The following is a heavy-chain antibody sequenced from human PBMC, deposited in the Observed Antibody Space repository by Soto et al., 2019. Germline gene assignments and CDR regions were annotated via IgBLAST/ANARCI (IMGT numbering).Heavy chain of an antibody. J-gene: IGHJ3*02. CDR1: GYTFTGYY. CDR3: ARALWFGELLPAFDI. V-gene: IGHV1-2*04. Sequence: EASVKVSCKASGYTFTGYYMHWVRQAPGQGLEWMGWINPNSGGTNYAQKFQGWVTMTRDTSISTAYMELSRLRSDDTAVYYCARALWFGELLPAFDIWGQRIMVTVSS. CDR2: INPNSGGT. D-gene: IGHD3-10*01.